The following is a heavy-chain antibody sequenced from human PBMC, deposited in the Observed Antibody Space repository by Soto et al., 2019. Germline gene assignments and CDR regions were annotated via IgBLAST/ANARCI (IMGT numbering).Heavy chain of an antibody. J-gene: IGHJ6*02. V-gene: IGHV3-21*01. CDR1: GFTLSIYS. Sequence: GPLRHSCSASGFTLSIYSRHLVLQDPGKGLEWVSSISSSSSYIYYADSVKGRFTISRDNAKNSLYLQMNSLRAEDTAVYYCATRADVYYYYGMDVWGQGTKVTVSS. CDR2: ISSSSSYI. CDR3: ATRADVYYYYGMDV.